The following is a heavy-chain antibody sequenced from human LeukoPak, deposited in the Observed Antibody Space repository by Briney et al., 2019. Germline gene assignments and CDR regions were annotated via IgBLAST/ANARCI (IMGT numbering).Heavy chain of an antibody. CDR1: GYTFTSYY. D-gene: IGHD3-3*01. Sequence: ASVNVSCKASGYTFTSYYMHWVRQAPGQGLEWMGIINPSGGSTSYAQKFQGRVTMTRDTSTSTVYMELSSLRSEDTAVYYCARNANYDFWSGYQNWFDPWGQGTLVTVSS. CDR3: ARNANYDFWSGYQNWFDP. CDR2: INPSGGST. V-gene: IGHV1-46*01. J-gene: IGHJ5*02.